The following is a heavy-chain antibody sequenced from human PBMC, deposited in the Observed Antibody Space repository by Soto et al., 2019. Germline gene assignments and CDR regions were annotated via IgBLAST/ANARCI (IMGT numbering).Heavy chain of an antibody. J-gene: IGHJ6*02. V-gene: IGHV1-69*01. Sequence: QVQLVQSGAEVKKPGSSVKVSCKASGGTFGSYAISWVRQAPGQGLEWMEGIIPIHGTANYAQKFQGRVRIAADESTSTAYMELSSLRSEDTAVYYCARSQGSSTSLEIYYYYYYGMDVWGQGTTVTVSS. CDR1: GGTFGSYA. CDR2: IIPIHGTA. D-gene: IGHD2-2*01. CDR3: ARSQGSSTSLEIYYYYYYGMDV.